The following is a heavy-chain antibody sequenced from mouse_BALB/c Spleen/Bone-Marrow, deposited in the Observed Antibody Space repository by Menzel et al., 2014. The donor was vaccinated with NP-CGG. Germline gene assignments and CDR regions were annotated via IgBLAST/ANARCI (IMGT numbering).Heavy chain of an antibody. Sequence: EVKLMESGPSLVKPSQPLSLPCSVTGDSITSGYWNWIRKFPGNKLEYMGYISYSGSTYCNPSLKSRISISRDISKNQYYLQLNSVTTEDTATYYCARDSSGGILAMDYWGQGTSVTVSS. CDR3: ARDSSGGILAMDY. V-gene: IGHV3-8*02. D-gene: IGHD3-2*01. CDR2: ISYSGST. CDR1: GDSITSGY. J-gene: IGHJ4*01.